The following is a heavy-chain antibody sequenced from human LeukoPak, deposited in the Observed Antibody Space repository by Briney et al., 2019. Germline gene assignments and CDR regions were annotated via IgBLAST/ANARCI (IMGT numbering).Heavy chain of an antibody. J-gene: IGHJ4*02. D-gene: IGHD3-10*01. CDR3: ARDPVWFGMRNYFDY. CDR2: ISYDGSNK. CDR1: GFTFSSYA. Sequence: PGGSLRLSCAASGFTFSSYAMHWVRQAPGKGLEWVAVISYDGSNKYYADSVKGRFTISRDNSKNTLYLQMNSLRAEDTAVYYCARDPVWFGMRNYFDYWGQGTLVTVSS. V-gene: IGHV3-30-3*01.